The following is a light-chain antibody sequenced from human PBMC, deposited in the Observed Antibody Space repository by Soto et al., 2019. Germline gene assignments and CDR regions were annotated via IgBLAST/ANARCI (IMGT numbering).Light chain of an antibody. V-gene: IGKV1-5*03. CDR3: QQYNSYSWA. CDR2: KAS. J-gene: IGKJ1*01. CDR1: QSISTW. Sequence: DIQMTQSPSTLSASVGDRVTITCRASQSISTWLAWYQQRAGKAPKLLIYKASNLESGVQSRFSGSGSGTDFTLTISSLQPDDFATYYCQQYNSYSWAFGQGTKV.